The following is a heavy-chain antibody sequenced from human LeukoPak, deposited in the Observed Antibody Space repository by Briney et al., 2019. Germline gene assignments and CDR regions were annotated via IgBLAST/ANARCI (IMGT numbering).Heavy chain of an antibody. D-gene: IGHD4-23*01. CDR3: AKGGTTVVDY. CDR1: GFTISSYW. V-gene: IGHV3-74*03. Sequence: GGSLRLSCGATGFTISSYWMHWVRQAPGKGLVWVSRINGDGSSTTYADSVEGRFTISRDNAKNTLYLQMNSLRAEDTAVYYCAKGGTTVVDYWGQGTLVTVSS. CDR2: INGDGSST. J-gene: IGHJ4*02.